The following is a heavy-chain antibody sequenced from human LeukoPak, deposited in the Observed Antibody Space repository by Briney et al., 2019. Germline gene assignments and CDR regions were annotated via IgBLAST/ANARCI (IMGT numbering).Heavy chain of an antibody. CDR3: ARAGSVAGSVNWFDP. V-gene: IGHV1-69*13. J-gene: IGHJ5*02. CDR1: GGTFSSYA. Sequence: ASVKVSCKASGGTFSSYAISWVRQAPGQGLEWMGGIIPIFGTANYAQKFQGRVTITADESTSTAYMELSSLKSEDTAVYYCARAGSVAGSVNWFDPWGQGTLVTVSS. D-gene: IGHD3-10*01. CDR2: IIPIFGTA.